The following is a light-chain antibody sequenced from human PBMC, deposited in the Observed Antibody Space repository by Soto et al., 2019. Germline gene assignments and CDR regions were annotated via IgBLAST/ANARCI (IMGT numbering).Light chain of an antibody. J-gene: IGKJ1*01. CDR2: GAS. V-gene: IGKV3-15*01. CDR3: QQHDSWPRT. Sequence: EIVMTQSPATLSVSPGETATLSCRASQSVYNNLAWYQQRPGQAPRLLIHGASTRATGVPAKVSGSGSGTEFTLTSSSLQSEDFAVYYCQQHDSWPRTFGQGTKVEIK. CDR1: QSVYNN.